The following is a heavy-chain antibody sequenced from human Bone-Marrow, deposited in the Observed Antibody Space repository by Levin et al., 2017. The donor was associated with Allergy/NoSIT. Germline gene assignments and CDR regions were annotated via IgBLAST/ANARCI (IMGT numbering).Heavy chain of an antibody. D-gene: IGHD3-22*01. CDR2: ISGSGGST. CDR3: ASSGYYDSSGGNY. Sequence: PSETLSLTCAASGFTFSSYAMSWVRQAPGKGLEWVSAISGSGGSTYYADSVKGRFTISRDNSKNTLYLQMNSLRAEDTAVYYCASSGYYDSSGGNYWGQGTLVTVSS. CDR1: GFTFSSYA. V-gene: IGHV3-23*01. J-gene: IGHJ4*02.